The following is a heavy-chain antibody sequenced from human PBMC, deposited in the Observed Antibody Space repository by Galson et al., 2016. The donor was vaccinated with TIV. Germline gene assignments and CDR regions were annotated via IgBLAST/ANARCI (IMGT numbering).Heavy chain of an antibody. V-gene: IGHV3-53*01. Sequence: SLRLSCATSGFTLSHKYMSWVRQAPGKGLECVSVIDSSGTTYYPDSVKGRFTISSDNSQNTINLQMNSLRADDTAVYYCARSYDISANRGRFDLWGQGTLVIVSS. CDR2: IDSSGTT. CDR3: ARSYDISANRGRFDL. D-gene: IGHD3-22*01. CDR1: GFTLSHKY. J-gene: IGHJ4*02.